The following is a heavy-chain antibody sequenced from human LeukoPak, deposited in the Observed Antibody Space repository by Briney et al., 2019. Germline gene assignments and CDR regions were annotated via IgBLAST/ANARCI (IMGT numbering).Heavy chain of an antibody. D-gene: IGHD6-13*01. J-gene: IGHJ4*02. CDR2: MYDSGRY. V-gene: IGHV4-59*12. CDR1: GGSISNYY. Sequence: SETLSLTCTVSGGSISNYYWSWIRQPPGKGLEWIGYMYDSGRYDYNPSLKSRVTISVDTSKSQFSLRLRSVTAADTAMYYCARTLGSSFEYWGQGTLVTVSS. CDR3: ARTLGSSFEY.